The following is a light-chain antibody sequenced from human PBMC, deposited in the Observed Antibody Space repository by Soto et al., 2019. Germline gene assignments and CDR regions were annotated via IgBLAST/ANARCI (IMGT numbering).Light chain of an antibody. CDR1: QSISRH. CDR2: AAS. CDR3: QQSYSTLGWT. J-gene: IGKJ1*01. Sequence: DIKMTQSPSSLSASVGDRVTITSRASQSISRHLHWYQQKPGKAPKLLIYAASSLQSGVPSRFSGSGSGTDFTLTISSLQPEDFATYYCQQSYSTLGWTFGQGTKVDNK. V-gene: IGKV1-39*01.